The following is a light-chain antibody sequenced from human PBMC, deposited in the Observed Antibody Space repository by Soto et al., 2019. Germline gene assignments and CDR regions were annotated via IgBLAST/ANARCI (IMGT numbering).Light chain of an antibody. CDR1: QRVSNSY. J-gene: IGKJ2*01. CDR3: QRYVGSPPFT. CDR2: GAS. Sequence: EIVLTQSPGTLSLSPGETATLSCRASQRVSNSYLAGYQKKPGQAPRLLIYGASSRAAGIPDRFSGSGSATDFTLTISRLEPEDFAVYFCQRYVGSPPFTFGQRTKVVI. V-gene: IGKV3-20*01.